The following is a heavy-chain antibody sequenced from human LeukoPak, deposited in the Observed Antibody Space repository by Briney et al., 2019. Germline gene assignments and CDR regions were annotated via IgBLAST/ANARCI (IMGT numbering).Heavy chain of an antibody. CDR1: GGTFRNYA. V-gene: IGHV1-69*13. J-gene: IGHJ4*02. Sequence: SETVSCKASGGTFRNYAISWVRQAPGQGLEWMGGLIHIFGTASYAQKFQGRVTITADESTSTAYMELSSLRSEDTAVYYCARDLGDSFDYWGQGTLVTVSS. D-gene: IGHD3-10*01. CDR3: ARDLGDSFDY. CDR2: LIHIFGTA.